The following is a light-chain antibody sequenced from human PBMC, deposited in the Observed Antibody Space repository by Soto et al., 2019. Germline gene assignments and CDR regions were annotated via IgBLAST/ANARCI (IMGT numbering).Light chain of an antibody. CDR3: QRYNNWPSLG. Sequence: EIVMTQSPATLSVSPGERATLSCRASQSVSSNLAWYQQKPGQAPRLLIYDASTRATGIPAKFSGSGSGTEFTLTLNRLQSKDFAVYYCQRYNNWPSLGFGGGTKVEIK. CDR1: QSVSSN. J-gene: IGKJ4*01. V-gene: IGKV3-15*01. CDR2: DAS.